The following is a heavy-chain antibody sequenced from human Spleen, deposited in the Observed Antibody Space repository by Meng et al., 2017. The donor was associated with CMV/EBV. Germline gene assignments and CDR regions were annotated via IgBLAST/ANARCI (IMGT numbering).Heavy chain of an antibody. Sequence: GGSLRLSCAASGFTFSSYAMHWVRQAPGTGLEWVALISYDRSNKNYVDSVKGRFTISRDNSKNTLFLQMNSLRVEDTAVYFCSRPLGYWGQGTLVTVSS. CDR2: ISYDRSNK. CDR3: SRPLGY. J-gene: IGHJ4*02. CDR1: GFTFSSYA. V-gene: IGHV3-30*03.